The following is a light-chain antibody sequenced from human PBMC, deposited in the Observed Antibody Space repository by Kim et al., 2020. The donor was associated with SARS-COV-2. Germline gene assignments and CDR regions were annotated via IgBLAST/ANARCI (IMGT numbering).Light chain of an antibody. Sequence: DIQLTQSPSFLSASVGDRVTITCRASQGISSYLAWYQQKPGKAPKLLIYAASTLQSGVPSRFSGSGSGTEFTLTISSLHPEDFATYYCQQLNSYPRLTFGGGTKLEI. V-gene: IGKV1-9*01. CDR1: QGISSY. CDR2: AAS. CDR3: QQLNSYPRLT. J-gene: IGKJ4*01.